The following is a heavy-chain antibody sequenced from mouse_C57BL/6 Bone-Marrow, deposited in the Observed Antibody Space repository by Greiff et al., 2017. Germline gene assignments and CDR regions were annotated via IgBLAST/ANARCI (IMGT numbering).Heavy chain of an antibody. CDR3: ARRVKRAMDY. V-gene: IGHV1-19*01. D-gene: IGHD2-1*01. CDR2: INPYNGGT. Sequence: VQLQQSGPVLVKPGASVKMSCKASGYTFTDYYMNWVKQSHGKSLEWIGVINPYNGGTSYNQQFKGKATLTVDKSSSTAYMELNSLTSEDSAVYYCARRVKRAMDYWGQGTSVTVSS. CDR1: GYTFTDYY. J-gene: IGHJ4*01.